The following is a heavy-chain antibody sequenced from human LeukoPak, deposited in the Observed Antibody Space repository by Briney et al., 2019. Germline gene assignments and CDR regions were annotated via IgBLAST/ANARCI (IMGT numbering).Heavy chain of an antibody. CDR1: GFTFSSYA. CDR3: AKCSYGFSDPNFDY. CDR2: ISGSGGST. Sequence: GGSLRLSCAASGFTFSSYAMGWVRQAPGKGPEWVSAISGSGGSTYYADSVKGRFTISRDNSKNTLYLQMNSLRAEDTAVYYCAKCSYGFSDPNFDYWGQGTLVTVSS. D-gene: IGHD5-18*01. V-gene: IGHV3-23*01. J-gene: IGHJ4*02.